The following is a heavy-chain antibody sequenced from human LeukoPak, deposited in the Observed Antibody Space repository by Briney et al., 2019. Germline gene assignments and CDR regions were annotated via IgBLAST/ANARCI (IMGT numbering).Heavy chain of an antibody. J-gene: IGHJ4*02. CDR3: AGERYSSSWYGFPFDY. D-gene: IGHD6-13*01. CDR1: GFTFSSYA. V-gene: IGHV3-23*01. CDR2: ISGGGGST. Sequence: GGSLRLSCAASGFTFSSYAMSWVRQAPGKGLEWVSAISGGGGSTYYADSVKGRFTISRDNAKNSLYLQMNSLRAEDTAVYYCAGERYSSSWYGFPFDYWGQGTLVTVSS.